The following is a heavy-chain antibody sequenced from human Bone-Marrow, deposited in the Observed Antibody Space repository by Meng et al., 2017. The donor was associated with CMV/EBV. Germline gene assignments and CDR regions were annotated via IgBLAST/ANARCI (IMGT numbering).Heavy chain of an antibody. J-gene: IGHJ4*02. CDR2: IYYSGST. CDR1: GGSISSSSYY. Sequence: SETLSLTCTVSGGSISSSSYYWGWIRQPPGKGLEWIGSIYYSGSTYYNPSLKSRVTISVDTSKNQFSLKLSSVTAADTAVYYCARTLGYCSSTSCYLPAYFDYWGQGTLVTFSS. CDR3: ARTLGYCSSTSCYLPAYFDY. V-gene: IGHV4-39*07. D-gene: IGHD2-2*01.